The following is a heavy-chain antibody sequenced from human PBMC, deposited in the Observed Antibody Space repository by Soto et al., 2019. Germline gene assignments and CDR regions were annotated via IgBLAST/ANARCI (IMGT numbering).Heavy chain of an antibody. CDR1: GFTFTSSA. V-gene: IGHV1-58*01. CDR2: IVVGSGNT. CDR3: ARDRGGRWGYYYYYMDV. J-gene: IGHJ6*03. Sequence: GASVKVSCKASGFTFTSSAVQWVRQARGQRLEWIGWIVVGSGNTNYAQKFQERVTMTRDTSTSTAYMELSSLRSEDTAVYYCARDRGGRWGYYYYYMDVWGRGTTVTVSS. D-gene: IGHD3-16*01.